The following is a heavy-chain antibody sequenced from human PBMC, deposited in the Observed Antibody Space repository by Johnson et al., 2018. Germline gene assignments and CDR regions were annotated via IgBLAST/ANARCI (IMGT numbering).Heavy chain of an antibody. CDR3: ASDYGDDRVYYDYYMDV. V-gene: IGHV3-30-3*01. CDR2: ISYDGSNK. J-gene: IGHJ6*03. D-gene: IGHD4-17*01. Sequence: VQLVESGGGVVQPGRSLRLSCAASGFTFSSYAMHWVRQAPGKGLEWVAVISYDGSNKYYADSVKGRFTISRDNSKNTLYLQMNSLRAEDTAVYNCASDYGDDRVYYDYYMDVWGKVTTVTGSS. CDR1: GFTFSSYA.